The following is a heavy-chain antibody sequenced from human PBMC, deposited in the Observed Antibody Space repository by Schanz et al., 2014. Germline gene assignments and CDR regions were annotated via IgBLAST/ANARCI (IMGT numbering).Heavy chain of an antibody. CDR1: GYNFTTYT. D-gene: IGHD7-27*01. J-gene: IGHJ4*02. Sequence: QVQLVQSGSELTRPGASVKVSCKASGYNFTTYTMNWVRQAPGQGLEWMGWINTNTGNPTYAQGFTGRFVFSLDTSVSTAYLQISILKADDTAVFFCARGEANWGQYWGQGTLVTVSS. CDR3: ARGEANWGQY. CDR2: INTNTGNP. V-gene: IGHV7-4-1*02.